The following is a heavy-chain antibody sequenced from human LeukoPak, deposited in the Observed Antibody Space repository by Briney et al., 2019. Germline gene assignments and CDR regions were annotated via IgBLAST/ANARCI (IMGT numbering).Heavy chain of an antibody. CDR2: IDPSDSYT. D-gene: IGHD2-21*02. CDR3: ASADCGGDCYAFDI. CDR1: GYSFTSYW. Sequence: GESLKISCEGSGYSFTSYWISWVRQMPGKGLEWMGRIDPSDSYTNYSPSFQGQVTISADKSISTAYLQWSSLKASDTAMYYCASADCGGDCYAFDIWGQGTMVTVSS. V-gene: IGHV5-10-1*04. J-gene: IGHJ3*02.